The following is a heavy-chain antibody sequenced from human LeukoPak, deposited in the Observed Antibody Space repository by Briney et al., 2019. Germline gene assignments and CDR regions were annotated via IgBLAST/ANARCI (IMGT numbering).Heavy chain of an antibody. J-gene: IGHJ6*02. CDR3: AREDPQTTVPEGMDV. CDR2: IYTSGST. D-gene: IGHD4-17*01. Sequence: KPSETLSLTCIVSGGSISSYYWSWIRQPAGKGLEWIGRIYTSGSTNYNPSLKSRVTMSVDTSKNQFSLKLSSVTAADTAVYYCAREDPQTTVPEGMDVWGQGTTVTVSS. CDR1: GGSISSYY. V-gene: IGHV4-4*07.